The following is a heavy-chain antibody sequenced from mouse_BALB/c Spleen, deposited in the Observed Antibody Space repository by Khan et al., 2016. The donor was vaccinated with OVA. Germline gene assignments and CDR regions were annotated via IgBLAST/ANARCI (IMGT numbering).Heavy chain of an antibody. V-gene: IGHV9-3-1*01. CDR3: ARPPYFSYVMGY. J-gene: IGHJ4*01. CDR1: GYTFTNYG. Sequence: QIQLVQSGPELKKPGETVKISCKASGYTFTNYGMNWVKQASGKGLKWMGWINTYTGEPTYADDFKGRFAFSLETSASTAYLQINNLKNEDTATYFCARPPYFSYVMGYGGQGTSGTVAS. D-gene: IGHD2-10*01. CDR2: INTYTGEP.